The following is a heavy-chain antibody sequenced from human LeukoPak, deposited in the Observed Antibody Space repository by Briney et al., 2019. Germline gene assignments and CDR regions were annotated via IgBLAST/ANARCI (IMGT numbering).Heavy chain of an antibody. J-gene: IGHJ4*02. CDR3: AREWRIQLYLPDY. V-gene: IGHV1-18*01. CDR1: GYTFTSYG. Sequence: ASVKVSCKASGYTFTSYGISWVRQAPGQGLEWMGWISAHNGNTNYAQNLQGRVTMTTDTSTRTAYMELSDLRSEDTAVYYCAREWRIQLYLPDYWGQGTLVTVSS. CDR2: ISAHNGNT. D-gene: IGHD5-18*01.